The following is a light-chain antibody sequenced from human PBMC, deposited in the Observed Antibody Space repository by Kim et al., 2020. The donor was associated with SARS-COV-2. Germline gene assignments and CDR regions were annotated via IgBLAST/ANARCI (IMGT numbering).Light chain of an antibody. CDR1: SLRSYY. Sequence: SSELTQDPAVSVALGQTVRITCQGDSLRSYYASWYQQKPGQAPVLVIYGKNNRPSGIPDRFSGSSSRNTASLTITGAQAEDEADYYCNSRDSSGNHVVFGGGTQLTVL. CDR3: NSRDSSGNHVV. V-gene: IGLV3-19*01. CDR2: GKN. J-gene: IGLJ2*01.